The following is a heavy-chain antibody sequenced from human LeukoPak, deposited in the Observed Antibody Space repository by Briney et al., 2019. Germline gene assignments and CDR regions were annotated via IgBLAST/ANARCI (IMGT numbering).Heavy chain of an antibody. D-gene: IGHD2-2*02. V-gene: IGHV3-53*01. CDR3: AKAIWDIVVVPAAIPEY. CDR2: IYSCGST. CDR1: GFTVSSNY. J-gene: IGHJ4*02. Sequence: PGGSLRLSCAASGFTVSSNYMSWVRQAPGKGLEWVSVIYSCGSTYYADSVKGRFTISRDNSKNTLYLQMNSLRAEDTAVYYCAKAIWDIVVVPAAIPEYWGQGTLVTVSS.